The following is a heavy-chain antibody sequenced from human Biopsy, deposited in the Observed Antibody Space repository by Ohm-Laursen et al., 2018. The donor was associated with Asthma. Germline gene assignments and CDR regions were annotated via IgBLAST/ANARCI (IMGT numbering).Heavy chain of an antibody. V-gene: IGHV1-69*13. D-gene: IGHD2-2*01. CDR1: GGTFNTYV. J-gene: IGHJ4*02. CDR2: SNSVFGTT. Sequence: SVKVSCKTLGGTFNTYVIGWVRQAPGQGLEWMGGSNSVFGTTTYPQKFQDRVTITADDSTSTVYMELSSLRSEDTAVYYCARKAGSCISRTCYSLDFWGQGTLVTVSS. CDR3: ARKAGSCISRTCYSLDF.